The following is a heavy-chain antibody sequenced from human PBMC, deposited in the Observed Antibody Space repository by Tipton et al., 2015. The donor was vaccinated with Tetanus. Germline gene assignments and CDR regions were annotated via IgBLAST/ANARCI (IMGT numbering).Heavy chain of an antibody. CDR1: GGSLRSGDHY. D-gene: IGHD3-3*01. J-gene: IGHJ4*02. V-gene: IGHV4-61*08. CDR2: ISSSGST. CDR3: ARAKFDFYKKCPFDS. Sequence: TLSLTCSVSGGSLRSGDHYWSWIRQPPGKGLEWLAYISSSGSTNSNYSLKSRITMSRETSKNQVSLKLASVTAADTAVYFCARAKFDFYKKCPFDSWGQGVLVVVSA.